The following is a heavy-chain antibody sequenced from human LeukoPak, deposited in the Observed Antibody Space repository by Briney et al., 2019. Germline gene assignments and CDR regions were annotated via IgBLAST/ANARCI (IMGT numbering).Heavy chain of an antibody. D-gene: IGHD3-10*02. CDR2: IYYSGAT. V-gene: IGHV4-39*02. CDR1: GGSVTRNNHY. Sequence: SETLSLTCAVSGGSVTRNNHYWVWIRQPPGKGLEWIGSIYYSGATSYNPSLKSRVTIFVDTSENQFSLRLSSVTAADTAVYYCARELVSSGTGYFDLWGRGTLVTVSS. CDR3: ARELVSSGTGYFDL. J-gene: IGHJ2*01.